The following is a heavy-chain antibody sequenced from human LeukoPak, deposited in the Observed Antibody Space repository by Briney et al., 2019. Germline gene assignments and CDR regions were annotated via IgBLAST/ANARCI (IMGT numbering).Heavy chain of an antibody. Sequence: GGSLRLSCAASGFTFTSYAMSWVRQAPGKGLEWVSTIGFGDDSAYYADSVKGRFTISRDNSKNTLYLQMNYLRAEDTAVYYCAKDPTSVGGRHDWLLDSWGQGTLVTVSS. V-gene: IGHV3-23*01. J-gene: IGHJ5*02. CDR3: AKDPTSVGGRHDWLLDS. CDR1: GFTFTSYA. CDR2: IGFGDDSA. D-gene: IGHD3-9*01.